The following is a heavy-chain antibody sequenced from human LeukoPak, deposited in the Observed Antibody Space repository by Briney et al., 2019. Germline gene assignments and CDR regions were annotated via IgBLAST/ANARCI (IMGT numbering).Heavy chain of an antibody. J-gene: IGHJ4*02. CDR1: GFTFSSYG. CDR3: AKDPGEYSSSWYAD. D-gene: IGHD6-13*01. CDR2: ISGSGGST. Sequence: GGSLRLSCAASGFTFSSYGMSWVRQVPGKGLEWVSAISGSGGSTYYAESVKGRFTISRDNSKNTLYLQMNSLRAEDTAVYYCAKDPGEYSSSWYADWGQGTLVTVSS. V-gene: IGHV3-23*01.